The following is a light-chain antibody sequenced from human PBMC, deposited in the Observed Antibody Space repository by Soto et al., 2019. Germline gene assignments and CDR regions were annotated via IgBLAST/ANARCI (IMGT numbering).Light chain of an antibody. CDR3: QQYNSYCMYI. CDR2: DAS. J-gene: IGKJ2*01. Sequence: DIQMTQSPSTLSAYVGDRVTITCRASQDLDRWLAWYQQKPGKVPKLLIYDASTLESGVPSRFSGSGSGTEFTLTISSLQPDDVATYYCQQYNSYCMYIFGQGTKVEIK. V-gene: IGKV1-5*01. CDR1: QDLDRW.